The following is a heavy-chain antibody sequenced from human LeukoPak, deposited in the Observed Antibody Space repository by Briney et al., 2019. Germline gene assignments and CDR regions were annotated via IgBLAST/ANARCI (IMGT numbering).Heavy chain of an antibody. CDR1: GGSFSGYY. CDR3: ARHLKGYYYDSSGYTNYYYYMDV. V-gene: IGHV4-34*01. D-gene: IGHD3-22*01. Sequence: PSETLSLTCTVYGGSFSGYYWSWIRQPPGKGLEWIGEINHSGSTNYNPSLKSRVTISVDTSKNQFSLKLSSVTAADTAVYYCARHLKGYYYDSSGYTNYYYYMDVWGKGTTVTVFS. J-gene: IGHJ6*03. CDR2: INHSGST.